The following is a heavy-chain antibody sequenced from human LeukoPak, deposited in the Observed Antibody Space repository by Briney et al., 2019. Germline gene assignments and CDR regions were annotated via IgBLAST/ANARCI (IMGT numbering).Heavy chain of an antibody. CDR1: GFIVSSNY. J-gene: IGHJ3*02. CDR3: ASPSSGQSFDI. V-gene: IGHV3-53*01. CDR2: IYTGGNT. D-gene: IGHD6-19*01. Sequence: GGSLRLSCAASGFIVSSNYMNWVRQAPGKGLEWVSVIYTGGNTYYADSVKGRFTISRDNSKNTLYLQMHSLRAEDTAVYYCASPSSGQSFDIWGQGTMATVSS.